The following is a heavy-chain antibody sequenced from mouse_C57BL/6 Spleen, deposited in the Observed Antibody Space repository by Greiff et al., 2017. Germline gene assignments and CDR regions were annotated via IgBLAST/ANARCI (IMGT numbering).Heavy chain of an antibody. D-gene: IGHD2-1*01. V-gene: IGHV1-69*01. CDR2: IDPSDSYT. CDR1: GYTFTSYW. Sequence: QVQLQQPGAELVMPGASVKLSCKASGYTFTSYWMHWVKQRPGQGLEWIGEIDPSDSYTNYNQKFKGKSTLTVDKSSSTAYMQLSSLTSEDSAVYYGARRYGNYEWYFDVWGTGTTVTVSS. CDR3: ARRYGNYEWYFDV. J-gene: IGHJ1*03.